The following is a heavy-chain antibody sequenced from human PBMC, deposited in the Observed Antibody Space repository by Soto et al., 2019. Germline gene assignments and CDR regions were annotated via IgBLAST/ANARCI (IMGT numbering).Heavy chain of an antibody. CDR2: IKQDGSEK. CDR3: ACVPSTGDIWSYGVGGKYYYYYRDV. V-gene: IGHV3-7*01. Sequence: EVQLVESGGGLVQPGGSLRLSCAASGFSFSHYCMSWVRLAPGKGLEWVATIKQDGSEKYDVDSVKGRFTISRDNAKNTMFLQMDRLSGEDAAVYYFACVPSTGDIWSYGVGGKYYYYYRDVWGKGTTVTVSS. D-gene: IGHD1-7*01. CDR1: GFSFSHYC. J-gene: IGHJ6*03.